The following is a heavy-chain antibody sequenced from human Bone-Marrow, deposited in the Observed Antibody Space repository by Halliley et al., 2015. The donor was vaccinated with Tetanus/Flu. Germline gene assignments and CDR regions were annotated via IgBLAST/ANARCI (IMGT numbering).Heavy chain of an antibody. CDR2: GRV. CDR3: AGGRMFSFGGPPAPGTVFEW. J-gene: IGHJ4*02. D-gene: IGHD3-16*01. V-gene: IGHV4-59*09. Sequence: GRVGYNPSLKTRVTISVDTSKNQFSLKLTSVTAADTAVYFCAGGRMFSFGGPPAPGTVFEWWGRGTLVSVSS.